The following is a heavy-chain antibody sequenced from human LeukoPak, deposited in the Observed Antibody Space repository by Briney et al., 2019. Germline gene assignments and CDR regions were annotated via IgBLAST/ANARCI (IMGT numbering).Heavy chain of an antibody. J-gene: IGHJ3*02. CDR1: GGSISSYH. CDR2: IYYSGST. D-gene: IGHD3-9*01. CDR3: ARRRRHYDILTGYYGGAFDI. Sequence: SETLSLTCSVSGGSISSYHWSWIRQPPGKGLEWIGYIYYSGSTYYNPSLKSRVTISVDTSKNQFSLKLSSVTAADTAVYYCARRRRHYDILTGYYGGAFDIWGQGTMVTVSS. V-gene: IGHV4-59*04.